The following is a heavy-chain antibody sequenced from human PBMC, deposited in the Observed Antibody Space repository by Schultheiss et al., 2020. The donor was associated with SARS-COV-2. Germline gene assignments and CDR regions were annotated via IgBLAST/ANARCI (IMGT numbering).Heavy chain of an antibody. CDR2: IIPIFGTA. D-gene: IGHD1-26*01. V-gene: IGHV1-69*06. CDR1: GGTFSSYA. Sequence: SVKVSCKASGGTFSSYAISWVRQAPGQGLEWMGGIIPIFGTANYAQKFQGRVTMTEDTSTDTAYMELSSLRSEDTAVYYCATSGVMVGATEFDYWGQGTLVTVSS. J-gene: IGHJ4*02. CDR3: ATSGVMVGATEFDY.